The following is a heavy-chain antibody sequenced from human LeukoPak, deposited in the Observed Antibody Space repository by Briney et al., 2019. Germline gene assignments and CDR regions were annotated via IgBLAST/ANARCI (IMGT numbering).Heavy chain of an antibody. Sequence: SETLSLTCAVSGYSISSGYYWGRIRQPPGKGLEWIGSIYHSGSTYYNPSLKSRVTISVDTSKNQFSLKLSSVTAADTAVYYCARFKSTSCRFDPWGQGTLVTVSS. J-gene: IGHJ5*02. CDR1: GYSISSGYY. V-gene: IGHV4-38-2*01. D-gene: IGHD2-2*01. CDR2: IYHSGST. CDR3: ARFKSTSCRFDP.